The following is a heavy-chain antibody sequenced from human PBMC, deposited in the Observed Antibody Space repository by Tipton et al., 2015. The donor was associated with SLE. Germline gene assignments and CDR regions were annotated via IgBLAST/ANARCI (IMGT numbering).Heavy chain of an antibody. V-gene: IGHV4-39*01. CDR2: ISYTGNT. Sequence: GLVKPSETLSLTCSVSGVSIIESSNFWGWIRQPPGKGLEWIGNISYTGNTLYNPSLKSRSTISVDTSNNRFSLKVTSVTAADTAVYYCASLPDYFWGMYRYTGFADYWGQGILVTVSS. D-gene: IGHD3-16*02. J-gene: IGHJ4*02. CDR1: GVSIIESSNF. CDR3: ASLPDYFWGMYRYTGFADY.